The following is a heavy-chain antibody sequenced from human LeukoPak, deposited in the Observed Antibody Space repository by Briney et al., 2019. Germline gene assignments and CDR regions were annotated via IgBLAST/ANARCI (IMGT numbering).Heavy chain of an antibody. CDR3: ARGSPVNSGSYHGLVDY. CDR2: INPNSGGT. J-gene: IGHJ4*02. V-gene: IGHV1-2*02. CDR1: GYTFTGYY. D-gene: IGHD1-26*01. Sequence: GASVKVSCKASGYTFTGYYMHWVRQAPGQGLEWMGWINPNSGGTDYAQKFQGRVTLTRDTSINTAYMELTRLRSDDTAVYYCARGSPVNSGSYHGLVDYWGQGTLVTVSS.